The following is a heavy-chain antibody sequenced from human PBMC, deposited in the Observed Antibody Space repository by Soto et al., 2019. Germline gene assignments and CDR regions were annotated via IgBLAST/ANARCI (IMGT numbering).Heavy chain of an antibody. CDR1: GFTFSSFA. CDR3: AKAPGSGWLFDY. D-gene: IGHD6-19*01. CDR2: ISRSGGTT. Sequence: LRLSCAASGFTFSSFAMSWVRQAPGKGLEWVSGISRSGGTTYYADSVKGRFTISRDNSKHTLYLQVNSLRAEDTAVYYCAKAPGSGWLFDYWGQGTLVTVPQ. J-gene: IGHJ4*02. V-gene: IGHV3-23*01.